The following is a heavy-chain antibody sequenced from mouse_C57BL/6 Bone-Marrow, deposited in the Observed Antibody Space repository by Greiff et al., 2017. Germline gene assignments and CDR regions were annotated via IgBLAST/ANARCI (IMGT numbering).Heavy chain of an antibody. Sequence: DVKLVESGGDLVKPGASLKLSCAASGFTFSSYGMSWVRQTPDQRLEWVATISSGGSYTYYPDSVKGRFTISRDNAKNTLYLQMSSLKSEDPAVYYCARRRQLRLFDYGGQGTTPTVSS. V-gene: IGHV5-6*02. J-gene: IGHJ2*01. D-gene: IGHD3-2*02. CDR1: GFTFSSYG. CDR2: ISSGGSYT. CDR3: ARRRQLRLFDY.